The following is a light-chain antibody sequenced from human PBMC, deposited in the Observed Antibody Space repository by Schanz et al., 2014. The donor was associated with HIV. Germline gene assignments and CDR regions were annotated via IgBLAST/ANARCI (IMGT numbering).Light chain of an antibody. CDR1: QSVSSSY. CDR2: DAS. Sequence: EIVLTQSPGTLSLSPGERATLSCRASQSVSSSYLAWYQQKPGQAPRLLMYDASSRATGIPDRFSGSGSGTDFTLTISRLEPEDFAVYYCQQYNNWPYTFGQGTKLEIK. V-gene: IGKV3D-20*02. CDR3: QQYNNWPYT. J-gene: IGKJ2*01.